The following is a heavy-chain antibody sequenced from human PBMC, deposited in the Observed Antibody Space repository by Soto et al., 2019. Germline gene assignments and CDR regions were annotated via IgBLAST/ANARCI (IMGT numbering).Heavy chain of an antibody. V-gene: IGHV3-23*01. D-gene: IGHD1-20*01. CDR1: GFNFSSYA. Sequence: GGSLRLSCAASGFNFSSYAMNWVRQAPGKGLEWVSVITGSGDATYYADSVKGRFTISRDNSKNTLYVQMNSLRAEDTAVYYCAKAIRGYNAPLDHWGQGTRVTVSS. CDR3: AKAIRGYNAPLDH. CDR2: ITGSGDAT. J-gene: IGHJ4*02.